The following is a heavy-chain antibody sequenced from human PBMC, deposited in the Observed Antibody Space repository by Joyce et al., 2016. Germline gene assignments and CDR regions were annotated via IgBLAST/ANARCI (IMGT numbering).Heavy chain of an antibody. CDR1: GGPFRGFF. Sequence: QLQLRQWGAGLLNPSETLSLTCAVSGGPFRGFFWTWVRQPPGKALEWIGDITTSGATNYNPSLRSRVAISVDTSNNQFSLTLTSLSAADMAVYYCARSQWLAPLMYWGQGTLVTVSP. J-gene: IGHJ4*02. V-gene: IGHV4-34*02. D-gene: IGHD6-19*01. CDR2: ITTSGAT. CDR3: ARSQWLAPLMY.